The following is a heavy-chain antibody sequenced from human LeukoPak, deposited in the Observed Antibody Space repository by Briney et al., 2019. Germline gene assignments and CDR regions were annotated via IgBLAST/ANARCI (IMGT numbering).Heavy chain of an antibody. V-gene: IGHV5-51*01. D-gene: IGHD3-16*01. CDR3: ARLYENAFDI. Sequence: GESLKISCKGSGYSFTSYWIGWVRQMPGKGLEWMGIVYPGDSEIIYSPSFQGQVTISADKSISTAYLQWSSLKASDTGMYYCARLYENAFDIWGQGTMVTVYS. CDR1: GYSFTSYW. J-gene: IGHJ3*02. CDR2: VYPGDSEI.